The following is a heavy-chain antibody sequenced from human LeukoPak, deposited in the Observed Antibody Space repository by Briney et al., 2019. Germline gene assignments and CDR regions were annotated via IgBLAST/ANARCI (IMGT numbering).Heavy chain of an antibody. CDR2: ISGDGGST. V-gene: IGHV3-43*02. J-gene: IGHJ3*02. CDR1: GFTFDDYA. Sequence: PGGSLRLSCAASGFTFDDYAMHWVRQAPGKGLEWVSLISGDGGSTYYADSVKGRFTISRDNSKNSLYLQMNSLRNEDTALYYCAKDISDYYGSGGLDIWGQGTMVTVSS. D-gene: IGHD3-10*01. CDR3: AKDISDYYGSGGLDI.